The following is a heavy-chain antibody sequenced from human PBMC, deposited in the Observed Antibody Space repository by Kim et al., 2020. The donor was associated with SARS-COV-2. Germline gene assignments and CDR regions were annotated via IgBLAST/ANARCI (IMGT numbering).Heavy chain of an antibody. CDR3: ARDQWELPKR. Sequence: VKVSCKASGGSFSSYGISWVRQAPGQGLQWMGGLIPMFGTPKYAQSFQGRVTITADESIRTAYMELRGLRSEDTAVYYCARDQWELPKRWGQGTLVTV. D-gene: IGHD1-26*01. V-gene: IGHV1-69*13. J-gene: IGHJ4*02. CDR2: LIPMFGTP. CDR1: GGSFSSYG.